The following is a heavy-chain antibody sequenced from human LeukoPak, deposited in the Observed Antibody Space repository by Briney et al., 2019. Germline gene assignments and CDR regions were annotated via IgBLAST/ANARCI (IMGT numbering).Heavy chain of an antibody. Sequence: GGSLRLSCAASGFTFSTYWMIWVRHAPEEGLEWVANIKQGGRETYYVQSVRGRFSISRDNAKNSVYLQMNSLRDEDTAVYYCGRAATYGGDTFLDYWGQGILVTVSS. CDR2: IKQGGRET. D-gene: IGHD4-17*01. V-gene: IGHV3-7*01. CDR1: GFTFSTYW. CDR3: GRAATYGGDTFLDY. J-gene: IGHJ4*02.